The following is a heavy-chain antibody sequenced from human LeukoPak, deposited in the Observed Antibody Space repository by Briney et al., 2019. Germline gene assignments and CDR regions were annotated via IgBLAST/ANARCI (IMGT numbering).Heavy chain of an antibody. CDR1: GFTFSSYA. CDR3: AKSSGYSSSWYLKY. Sequence: GGSLRLSCAASGFTFSSYAMSWVRQAPGKGLEWVSAISGSGGSTYYADSVKGRFTISRDNSKNTLYLQMNSLRAEDAAVYYRAKSSGYSSSWYLKYWGQGTLATVSS. CDR2: ISGSGGST. V-gene: IGHV3-23*01. J-gene: IGHJ4*02. D-gene: IGHD6-13*01.